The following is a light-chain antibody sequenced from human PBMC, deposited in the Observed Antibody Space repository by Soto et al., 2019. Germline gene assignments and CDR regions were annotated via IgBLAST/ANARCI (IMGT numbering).Light chain of an antibody. V-gene: IGKV1-12*01. CDR1: QSLDNW. J-gene: IGKJ2*01. Sequence: DIQMTQSPSSVSASVRDTVTISCRASQSLDNWLDWYQQKPGNAPRLLIYAAYTLENGVQSRINGIGSGSDFTFTISSLQPEDFATYYCQQAKSFPYTFGQGTKVDIK. CDR3: QQAKSFPYT. CDR2: AAY.